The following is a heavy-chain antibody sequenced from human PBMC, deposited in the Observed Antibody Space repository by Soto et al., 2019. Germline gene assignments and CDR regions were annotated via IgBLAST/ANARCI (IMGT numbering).Heavy chain of an antibody. D-gene: IGHD3-10*01. Sequence: QVQLVESGGGVVQPGRSLRLSCAASGFTFSSYGMHWVRQAPGKGLEWVAVIWYDGSNKYYADSVKGRFTISRDNSKNNLYRQMNSLTAEDTAVYYCARDGYGSGSYYIDYWVHGTLVTVSS. CDR1: GFTFSSYG. CDR2: IWYDGSNK. V-gene: IGHV3-33*01. CDR3: ARDGYGSGSYYIDY. J-gene: IGHJ4*01.